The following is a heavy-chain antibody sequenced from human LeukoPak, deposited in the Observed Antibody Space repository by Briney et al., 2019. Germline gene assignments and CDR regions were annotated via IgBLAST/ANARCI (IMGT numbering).Heavy chain of an antibody. CDR2: FYYSGGT. CDR3: ARHGYSSLYY. J-gene: IGHJ4*02. V-gene: IGHV4-59*08. D-gene: IGHD5-18*01. CDR1: GGPINSYY. Sequence: PSETLSLTCTVSGGPINSYYWSWIRQPPGKGLEWIGRFYYSGGTYYNPSLKSRVTISVDTSKNQFSLKLSSVTAADTAVYYCARHGYSSLYYWGQGTLVTVSS.